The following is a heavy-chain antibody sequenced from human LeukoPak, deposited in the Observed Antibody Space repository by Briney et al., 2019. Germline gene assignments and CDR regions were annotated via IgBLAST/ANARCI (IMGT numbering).Heavy chain of an antibody. D-gene: IGHD3-22*01. J-gene: IGHJ4*02. V-gene: IGHV4-30-4*08. CDR2: IYYSGST. CDR1: GGSISSGDYD. Sequence: SQTLSLTCTVSGGSISSGDYDWSWIRQPPGKGLEWFGYIYYSGSTYYNPSLKSRVTISVDTSKNQFSLKLCSVTAADTAVYYCAREYYYDSSGYYFDYWGQGTLVTVSS. CDR3: AREYYYDSSGYYFDY.